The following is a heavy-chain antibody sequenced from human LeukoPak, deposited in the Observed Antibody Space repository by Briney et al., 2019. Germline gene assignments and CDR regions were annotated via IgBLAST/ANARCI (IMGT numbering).Heavy chain of an antibody. V-gene: IGHV4-59*01. D-gene: IGHD2-2*01. CDR1: GGSISSYD. Sequence: SETLSLTCTVSGGSISSYDWRWIRQPPGKGLAWIGRIYYSGSTNYNPSLTSRVTISVDTSKNQFSLTLSSVPAADQAVYYCARSLGYCSSTSCVWDYYDSSGYRYYFDYWGQGTLVTVSS. CDR3: ARSLGYCSSTSCVWDYYDSSGYRYYFDY. CDR2: IYYSGST. J-gene: IGHJ4*02.